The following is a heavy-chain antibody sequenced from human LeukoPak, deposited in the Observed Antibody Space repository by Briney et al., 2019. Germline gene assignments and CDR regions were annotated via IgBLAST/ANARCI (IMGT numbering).Heavy chain of an antibody. V-gene: IGHV1-8*01. Sequence: ASVKVSCRASGYTFTSYDINWVRQATGQGLEWMGWMNPNSGNTCYAQKFQGRVTMTRNTSISTAYMELSSLRSEDTAVYYCARGGSLRRTVTTLGYWRQGTLVTVSS. J-gene: IGHJ4*02. D-gene: IGHD4-17*01. CDR2: MNPNSGNT. CDR1: GYTFTSYD. CDR3: ARGGSLRRTVTTLGY.